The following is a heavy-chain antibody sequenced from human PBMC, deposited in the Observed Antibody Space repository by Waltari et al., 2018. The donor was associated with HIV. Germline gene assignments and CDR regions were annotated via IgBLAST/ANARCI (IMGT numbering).Heavy chain of an antibody. J-gene: IGHJ4*02. CDR2: IYPGDSDT. Sequence: EVQLVQSGAEVKKPGESLKISCKGSGYSFTSYWIGWVRQMPGKGLEWMGIIYPGDSDTRYSPSFQGQVTISADKSISTAYLQWSSLKASDTAMYYCARLYSYSGYDVGYFDYWGQGTLVTVSS. D-gene: IGHD5-12*01. CDR3: ARLYSYSGYDVGYFDY. V-gene: IGHV5-51*01. CDR1: GYSFTSYW.